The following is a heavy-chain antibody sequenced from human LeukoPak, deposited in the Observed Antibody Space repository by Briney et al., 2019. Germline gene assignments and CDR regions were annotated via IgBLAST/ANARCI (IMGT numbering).Heavy chain of an antibody. D-gene: IGHD3-10*01. CDR1: GGSFNRNA. V-gene: IGHV1-69*13. CDR2: IIPMFPTP. Sequence: GASVKVSCKASGGSFNRNAVGWVRQAPGQGLEWMGGIIPMFPTPNYAQKFQDRVTITADESTTTVYMELSSLRSEDTAVYYCARVSYYYGSGSYNNWFDPWGQGTLVTVSS. CDR3: ARVSYYYGSGSYNNWFDP. J-gene: IGHJ5*02.